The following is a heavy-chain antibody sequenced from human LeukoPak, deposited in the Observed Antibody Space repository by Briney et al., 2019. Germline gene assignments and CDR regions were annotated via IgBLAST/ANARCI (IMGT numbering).Heavy chain of an antibody. D-gene: IGHD2/OR15-2a*01. J-gene: IGHJ4*02. CDR3: ARAGNTRFDY. V-gene: IGHV3-21*01. CDR2: ISSSSSYI. Sequence: AGGSLRLSCAASGFTFSSYSMNWVRQAPGKGLEWVSSISSSSSYIYYADSVKGRFTISRDNAKNSLYLQMNSLRAEDTAVYYCARAGNTRFDYWGQGPLVTVSS. CDR1: GFTFSSYS.